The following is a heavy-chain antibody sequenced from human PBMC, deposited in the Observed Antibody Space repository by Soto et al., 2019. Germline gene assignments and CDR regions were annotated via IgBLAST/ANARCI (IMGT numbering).Heavy chain of an antibody. CDR2: IRSTSGYM. CDR1: GFTFSTYS. Sequence: GGSLRLSCAASGFTFSTYSMNWVRQAPGKGLEWPSSIRSTSGYMYYADSVKGRFTISRDNAKNSLYLQMNSLRAEDTAVYYCARDRAVAGTWYDYYYYGMDVWGQGTTVTVSS. CDR3: ARDRAVAGTWYDYYYYGMDV. J-gene: IGHJ6*02. D-gene: IGHD6-19*01. V-gene: IGHV3-21*04.